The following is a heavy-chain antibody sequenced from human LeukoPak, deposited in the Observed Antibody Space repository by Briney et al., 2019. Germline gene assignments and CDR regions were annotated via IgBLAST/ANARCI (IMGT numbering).Heavy chain of an antibody. CDR3: ARHLSVGSYPLDH. D-gene: IGHD3-16*02. J-gene: IGHJ4*02. Sequence: SETLSLTCTVSGGSIRSYYWSWIRPTPGKGLEWIAHIHDSGSTSYNPSLKSRLTMSVDTSKNQFSLRLTSVAAADTAVYYCARHLSVGSYPLDHWGQGTLVTVSS. V-gene: IGHV4-59*08. CDR2: IHDSGST. CDR1: GGSIRSYY.